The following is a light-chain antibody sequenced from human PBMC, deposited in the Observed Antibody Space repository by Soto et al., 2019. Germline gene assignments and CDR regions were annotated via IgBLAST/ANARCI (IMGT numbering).Light chain of an antibody. J-gene: IGKJ3*01. CDR3: QQYGSSPPFT. V-gene: IGKV3-20*01. CDR1: QSVSSSF. CDR2: GAS. Sequence: EIVLTQSPGTLSLSPGERATLSCRASQSVSSSFLAWYQQKPGQAPRLLMYGASRRATGTPDRFSGSGSETEFILTLSRMEPEDFAVYYCQQYGSSPPFTFGPGTKVDIK.